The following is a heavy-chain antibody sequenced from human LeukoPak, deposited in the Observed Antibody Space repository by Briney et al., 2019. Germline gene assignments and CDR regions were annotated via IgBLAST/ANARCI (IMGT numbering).Heavy chain of an antibody. CDR3: AKNRGGSYYSGSDY. V-gene: IGHV3-23*01. Sequence: GGSLRLSCAASGFTFSSYAMNWVRQAPGKGLEWVSAARGGDAGTSYADSVKGRFTISRDNSKNTLYLQMNSLRADDTAVYYCAKNRGGSYYSGSDYWGQGTLVTVSS. D-gene: IGHD1-26*01. CDR2: ARGGDAGT. J-gene: IGHJ4*02. CDR1: GFTFSSYA.